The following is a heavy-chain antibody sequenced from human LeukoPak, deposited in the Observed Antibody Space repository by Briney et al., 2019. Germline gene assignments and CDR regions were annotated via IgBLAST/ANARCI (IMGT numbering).Heavy chain of an antibody. V-gene: IGHV1-69*05. D-gene: IGHD2-2*01. CDR3: AASVVVPADYYFDY. CDR1: GASFSSYA. J-gene: IGHJ4*02. CDR2: IIPIFGTA. Sequence: ASLKVSCKGSGASFSSYAISWVRQAPGKGLEWMGGIIPIFGTANYAQKFQGRVTITTDESTSTAYMELSSLRSEDTAVYYCAASVVVPADYYFDYWGQGTLVTVSS.